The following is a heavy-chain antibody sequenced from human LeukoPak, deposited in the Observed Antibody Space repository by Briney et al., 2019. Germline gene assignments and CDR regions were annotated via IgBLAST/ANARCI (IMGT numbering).Heavy chain of an antibody. CDR3: ARLQSANHDNGYYTGGFYYMDV. J-gene: IGHJ6*03. Sequence: SETLSLTCSVSGGSMSNNYWGWIRQPPGRGLEWIGYISYTGSTSYTPSLKSRVSIFLETPRNQFSLEVSSVIAADTAVYDCARLQSANHDNGYYTGGFYYMDVWGKGTTVTVSS. D-gene: IGHD4-17*01. CDR1: GGSMSNNY. V-gene: IGHV4-59*08. CDR2: ISYTGST.